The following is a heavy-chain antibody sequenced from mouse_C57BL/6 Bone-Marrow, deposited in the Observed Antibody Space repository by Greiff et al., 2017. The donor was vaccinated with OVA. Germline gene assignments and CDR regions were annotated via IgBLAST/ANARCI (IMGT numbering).Heavy chain of an antibody. CDR3: ARASSGFDY. CDR2: IDPSDSYT. J-gene: IGHJ2*01. Sequence: QVQLQQPGAELVRPGTSVKLSCKASGYTFTSYWMHWVKQRPGQGLEWIGVIDPSDSYTNYNQKFKGKATLTVDTSSSTAYMQLSSLTSEDSAVYYCARASSGFDYWGQGTTLTVSS. V-gene: IGHV1-59*01. CDR1: GYTFTSYW. D-gene: IGHD3-2*02.